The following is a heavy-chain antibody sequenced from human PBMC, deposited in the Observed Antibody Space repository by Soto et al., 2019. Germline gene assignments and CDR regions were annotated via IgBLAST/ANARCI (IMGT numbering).Heavy chain of an antibody. J-gene: IGHJ4*02. CDR3: AADETAWQQMVTSAD. D-gene: IGHD2-21*02. Sequence: ASVKVSCKASGFTFTSSAFQWVRQARLRLLEWIGCIAVGSGYTNYAQRFQDRVTLTRDMSTATTYMELSRLTYDDTAIYYCAADETAWQQMVTSADWAQGNLVTFSS. CDR1: GFTFTSSA. V-gene: IGHV1-58*01. CDR2: IAVGSGYT.